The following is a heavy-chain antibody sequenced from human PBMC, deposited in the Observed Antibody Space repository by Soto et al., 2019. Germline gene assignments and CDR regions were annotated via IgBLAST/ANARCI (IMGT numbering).Heavy chain of an antibody. CDR3: ARLGRYYDSSGYSYYFDY. J-gene: IGHJ4*02. CDR2: IYYSGST. V-gene: IGHV4-39*01. Sequence: LALTCTVCGGSISISSYDLGWIRQPPGKGLEWIGSIYYSGSTYYNPSLKSRVTISVDTSKNQFSLKLSSVTAADTAVYYCARLGRYYDSSGYSYYFDYWGQGTLVTVS. CDR1: GGSISISSYD. D-gene: IGHD3-22*01.